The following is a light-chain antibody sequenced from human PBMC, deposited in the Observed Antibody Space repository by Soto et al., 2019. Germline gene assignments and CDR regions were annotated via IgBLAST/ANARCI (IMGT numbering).Light chain of an antibody. CDR2: GAS. V-gene: IGKV3-20*01. CDR3: HQYGSSPRYT. J-gene: IGKJ2*01. CDR1: QSVSSSY. Sequence: EIVLTQSPGTLYLSPGERATLSCRASQSVSSSYLAWYQQKPGQAHRLLIYGASSRATGIPDRFSGSGSGTDFTLTISRLEPEDFAVYYCHQYGSSPRYTFGQGTKLEIK.